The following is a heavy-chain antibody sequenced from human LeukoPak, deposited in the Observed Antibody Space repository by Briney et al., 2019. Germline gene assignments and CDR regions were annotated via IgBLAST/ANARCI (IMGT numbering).Heavy chain of an antibody. V-gene: IGHV3-74*01. D-gene: IGHD2-2*01. CDR2: INSDGSST. Sequence: PGGSLRLSCAASGFTFSSYWMHWVRQAPGKGLVWVSRINSDGSSTSYADSVKGRFTISRDNAKNTLYLQMNSLRAEDTAAYYCARAYCSSTSCYDGYNSFDYWGQGTLVTVSS. J-gene: IGHJ4*02. CDR3: ARAYCSSTSCYDGYNSFDY. CDR1: GFTFSSYW.